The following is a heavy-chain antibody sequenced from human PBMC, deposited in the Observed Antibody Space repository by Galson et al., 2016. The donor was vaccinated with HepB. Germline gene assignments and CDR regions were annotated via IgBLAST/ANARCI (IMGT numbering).Heavy chain of an antibody. CDR2: ILYTGGA. D-gene: IGHD3-22*01. Sequence: ETLSLTCTVSGGSINNFSWSWIRQFQGQGPELIGFILYTGGATYNPSLKGHDTITIQRSKNQFSLHLTPVTTADPAVYSCARGPTDTIGYFVPWGQGRLVTVSS. CDR3: ARGPTDTIGYFVP. J-gene: IGHJ5*02. V-gene: IGHV4-59*01. CDR1: GGSINNFS.